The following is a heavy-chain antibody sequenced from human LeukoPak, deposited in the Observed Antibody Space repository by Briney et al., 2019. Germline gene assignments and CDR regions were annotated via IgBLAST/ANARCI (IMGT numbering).Heavy chain of an antibody. Sequence: PGGSLRLSCAASGFTFDDYAMYWVRQAPGKGLEWVSLISGDGGRIYYADSVKGRFTISRDNSKNSLYLQMNSLRTEDTALYYCTTRAETTVTTGYRYCYYYYMDVWGKGTTVTVSS. CDR1: GFTFDDYA. J-gene: IGHJ6*03. D-gene: IGHD4-17*01. V-gene: IGHV3-43*02. CDR3: TTRAETTVTTGYRYCYYYYMDV. CDR2: ISGDGGRI.